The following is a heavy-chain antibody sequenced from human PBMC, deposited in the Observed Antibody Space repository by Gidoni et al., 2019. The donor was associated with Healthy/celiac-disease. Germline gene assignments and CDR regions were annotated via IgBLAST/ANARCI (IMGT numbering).Heavy chain of an antibody. Sequence: QVTLRESGPALVKPTQTLPLTCTFSGFSLSTSGMCVSWIRQPPGKALEWLALIDWDDDKYYSTSLKTRLTISKDTSKNQVVLTMTNMDPVDTATYYCARTDHRWELRWAFDIWGQGTMVTVSS. D-gene: IGHD1-26*01. CDR3: ARTDHRWELRWAFDI. CDR2: IDWDDDK. V-gene: IGHV2-70*01. J-gene: IGHJ3*02. CDR1: GFSLSTSGMC.